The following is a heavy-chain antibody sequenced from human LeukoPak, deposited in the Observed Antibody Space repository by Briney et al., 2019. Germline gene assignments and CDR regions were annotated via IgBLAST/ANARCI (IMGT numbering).Heavy chain of an antibody. J-gene: IGHJ4*02. D-gene: IGHD3-10*01. Sequence: PSETLSLTCTVSGGSISSGSYYWSWIRQPAGKGLEWIGRIYTSGTTNYNPSLKSRVTISVDTSKNQFSLKLSSVTAADTAVYYCARGWPVRGVDYWGQGTLVTVSS. V-gene: IGHV4-61*02. CDR2: IYTSGTT. CDR1: GGSISSGSYY. CDR3: ARGWPVRGVDY.